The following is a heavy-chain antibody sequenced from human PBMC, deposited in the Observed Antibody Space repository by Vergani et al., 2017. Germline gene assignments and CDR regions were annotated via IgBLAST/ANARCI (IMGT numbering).Heavy chain of an antibody. J-gene: IGHJ6*03. CDR1: GFSFSGYW. Sequence: EVQLVESGGGLIHPGGSLRLSCEGSGFSFSGYWMHWVRQSPEKGLEWVSFISSSSHEIFYADSIKGRFTISRDNAKNSLYLQMNSLRAEDTAMYYCVRVHWTGNYMDVWGKGTTVTVSS. CDR3: VRVHWTGNYMDV. D-gene: IGHD1-1*01. CDR2: ISSSSHEI. V-gene: IGHV3-21*02.